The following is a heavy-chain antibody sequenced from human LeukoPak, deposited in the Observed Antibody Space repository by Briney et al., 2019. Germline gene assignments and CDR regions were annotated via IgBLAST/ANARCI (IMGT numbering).Heavy chain of an antibody. D-gene: IGHD2-2*01. CDR2: INHSGST. CDR3: ARGRYCSSTSCSREWFDP. J-gene: IGHJ5*02. CDR1: GGSLRGYY. V-gene: IGHV4-34*01. Sequence: SETLSLTCAVYGGSLRGYYWSWIRQPPGKGLEWIGEINHSGSTNYNPSLKGRVTISVDTSKNQFYLKLSSVTAADTAVYYCARGRYCSSTSCSREWFDPWGQGTLVTVSS.